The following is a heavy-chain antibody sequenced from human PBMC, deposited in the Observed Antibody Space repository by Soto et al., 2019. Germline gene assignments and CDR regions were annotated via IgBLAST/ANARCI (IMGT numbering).Heavy chain of an antibody. D-gene: IGHD6-6*01. CDR2: IAYDGGNK. Sequence: QVQLVESGGGVVQPGRSLRLSCAASGFTFSNYAMHWVRQAPGKGLEWVTVIAYDGGNKYYADSVKGRFTISRDNFRDTLYLQMSSLRAEDTDVYYCVFSRSAYFDFWGQGTLVTVSS. CDR3: VFSRSAYFDF. V-gene: IGHV3-30*15. J-gene: IGHJ4*02. CDR1: GFTFSNYA.